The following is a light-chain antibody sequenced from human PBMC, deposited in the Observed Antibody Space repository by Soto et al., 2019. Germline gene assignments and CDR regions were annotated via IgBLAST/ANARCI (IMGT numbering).Light chain of an antibody. CDR2: GAS. CDR3: QQTYSDIS. Sequence: DIQVTQSPSSLSSYLLDIVTITCRASRTINTYLNWFQQKPGEPPRLLIYGASTLHDGVPSRFSGSGSGADFTLTISGLQTEDFASYHCQQTYSDISFGGGTKVDIK. CDR1: RTINTY. J-gene: IGKJ4*01. V-gene: IGKV1-39*01.